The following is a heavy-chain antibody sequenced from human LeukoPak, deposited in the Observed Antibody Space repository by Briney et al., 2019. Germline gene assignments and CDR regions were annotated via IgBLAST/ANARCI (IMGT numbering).Heavy chain of an antibody. Sequence: PGGSLRLCCAASGFTFSSYGMHWVRQAAGKGLEWVAVIWYDGSNKYYADSVKGRFTISRDNSKNTLYLQMNSLRAEDTAVYYCARDEVAAAARYNWFDPWGQGTLVTVSS. CDR1: GFTFSSYG. J-gene: IGHJ5*02. CDR2: IWYDGSNK. D-gene: IGHD6-13*01. V-gene: IGHV3-33*01. CDR3: ARDEVAAAARYNWFDP.